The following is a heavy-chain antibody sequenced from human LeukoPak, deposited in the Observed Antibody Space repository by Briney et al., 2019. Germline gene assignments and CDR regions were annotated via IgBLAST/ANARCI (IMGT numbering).Heavy chain of an antibody. D-gene: IGHD3-10*01. CDR1: GFTFSSYA. CDR2: ISGSGGST. V-gene: IGHV3-23*01. CDR3: AKDLRHTLAYGSGSYPDY. J-gene: IGHJ4*02. Sequence: PGGSLRLSCAASGFTFSSYAMSWVRQAPGEGLEWVSAISGSGGSTYYADSVKGRFTISRDNSKNTLYLQMNSLRAEATAVYYCAKDLRHTLAYGSGSYPDYWGQGTLVTVSS.